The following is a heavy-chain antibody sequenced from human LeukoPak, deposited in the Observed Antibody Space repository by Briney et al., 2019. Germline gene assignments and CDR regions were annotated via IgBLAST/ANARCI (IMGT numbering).Heavy chain of an antibody. Sequence: SETLSLTCTVSVGSISSSSYYWGWIRQPPGKGLEWIGSIYYSGSTYYNPSLKSRVTITVDTSKNQFSLKLSSVTAADTAVYYCAGGYCSGGSCSKTHFDYWGQGTLVTVSS. J-gene: IGHJ4*02. CDR2: IYYSGST. D-gene: IGHD2-15*01. V-gene: IGHV4-39*01. CDR3: AGGYCSGGSCSKTHFDY. CDR1: VGSISSSSYY.